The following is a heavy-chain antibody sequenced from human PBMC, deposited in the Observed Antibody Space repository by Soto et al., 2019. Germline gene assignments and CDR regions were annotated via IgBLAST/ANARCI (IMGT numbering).Heavy chain of an antibody. Sequence: QVQLVQSGAEVKQPGSSVKVSCTASGGTSSSYTISWVRQAPGQGLEWMGRIIPMFGFAKYAQKFQGRVTITADRSSKTAYMELSSLSSEDTAVYYCARGPPVPTYFFDYWGQGTLLSVSS. V-gene: IGHV1-69*02. D-gene: IGHD3-10*01. CDR1: GGTSSSYT. J-gene: IGHJ4*02. CDR2: IIPMFGFA. CDR3: ARGPPVPTYFFDY.